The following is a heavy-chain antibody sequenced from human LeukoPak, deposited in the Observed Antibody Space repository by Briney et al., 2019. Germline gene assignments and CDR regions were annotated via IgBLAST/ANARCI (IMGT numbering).Heavy chain of an antibody. CDR3: ARFEGYDFLTGYAYYFDY. CDR1: GGSISSYY. V-gene: IGHV4-59*01. D-gene: IGHD3-9*01. J-gene: IGHJ4*02. CDR2: IYYSGST. Sequence: SETLSLTCTVSGGSISSYYWSWIRQPAGKGVEWIGYIYYSGSTNYNPSLKSRVTISVDTSKNQFSLKLNSVTAADTAVYYCARFEGYDFLTGYAYYFDYWGQGTLVTVSS.